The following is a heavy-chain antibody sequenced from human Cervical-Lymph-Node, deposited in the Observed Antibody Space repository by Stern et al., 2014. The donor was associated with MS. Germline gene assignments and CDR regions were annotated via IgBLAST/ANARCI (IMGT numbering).Heavy chain of an antibody. Sequence: QVQLVESGGGVVQPGRSLRLSCAASGFTFSSYGMHWVRQAPGKGLEWVAVISYDGSNKYYADSVKGRFTISRDNSKNTLYLQMNSLRAEDTAVYYCAKEVALAFDIWGQGTMVTVSS. CDR1: GFTFSSYG. V-gene: IGHV3-30*18. CDR3: AKEVALAFDI. D-gene: IGHD5-12*01. J-gene: IGHJ3*02. CDR2: ISYDGSNK.